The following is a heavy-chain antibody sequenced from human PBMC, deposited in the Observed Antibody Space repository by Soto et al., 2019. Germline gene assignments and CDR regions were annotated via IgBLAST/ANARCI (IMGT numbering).Heavy chain of an antibody. J-gene: IGHJ5*02. CDR3: ARAGIVATIMDWFDP. CDR2: IYYSGST. V-gene: IGHV4-39*01. Sequence: SETLSLTCTVSGGSISSSSYYWGWIRQPPGKGLEWIGSIYYSGSTYYNPSLKSRVTISVDTSKNQFSLKLSSVTAADTAVYYCARAGIVATIMDWFDPWGQGTLVTVSS. CDR1: GGSISSSSYY. D-gene: IGHD5-12*01.